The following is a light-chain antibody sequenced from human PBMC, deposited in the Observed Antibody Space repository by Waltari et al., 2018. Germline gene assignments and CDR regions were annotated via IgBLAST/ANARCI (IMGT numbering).Light chain of an antibody. Sequence: DIQMTQSPSSLSASVGDRVTITCRASQSISTYLNWYQQIPWKAPQLLIYATSKLQSGVPPRFSGSGSGTHFTPTISSLQPEDFSIYYCQQSYTSPWTFGQGTRVEIK. CDR1: QSISTY. CDR3: QQSYTSPWT. V-gene: IGKV1-39*01. J-gene: IGKJ1*01. CDR2: ATS.